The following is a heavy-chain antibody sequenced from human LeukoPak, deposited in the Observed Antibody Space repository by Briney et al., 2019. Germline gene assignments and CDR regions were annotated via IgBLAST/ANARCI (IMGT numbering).Heavy chain of an antibody. CDR2: ISGSGVST. D-gene: IGHD1-7*01. Sequence: GGSLRLSCAASGFRFSSYAMSWVRQAPGKGLEWVSAISGSGVSTYYADSVKGRFTVSRDNSKNTLYLQMSSLRAEDTAVYYCAKDERNWNYNLASQTYDWGQGTLVTVAS. CDR3: AKDERNWNYNLASQTYD. V-gene: IGHV3-23*01. J-gene: IGHJ4*02. CDR1: GFRFSSYA.